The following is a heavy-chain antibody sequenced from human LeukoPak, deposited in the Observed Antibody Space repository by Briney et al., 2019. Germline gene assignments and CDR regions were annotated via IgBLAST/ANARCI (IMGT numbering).Heavy chain of an antibody. CDR3: ARALWFGELLLGACYRD. Sequence: ASVKVSCKASGYTFTGYYMHWVRQAPGQGLEWMGWINPNSGGTNYAQKFQGRVTMTRDTSISTAYMELSRLRSDDTAVYYCARALWFGELLLGACYRDWGQGTLVTVSS. D-gene: IGHD3-10*01. V-gene: IGHV1-2*02. CDR1: GYTFTGYY. J-gene: IGHJ4*02. CDR2: INPNSGGT.